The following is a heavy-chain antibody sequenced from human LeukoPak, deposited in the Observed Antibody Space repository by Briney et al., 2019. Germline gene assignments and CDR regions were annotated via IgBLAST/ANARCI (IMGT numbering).Heavy chain of an antibody. D-gene: IGHD3-10*01. J-gene: IGHJ5*02. V-gene: IGHV3-53*01. CDR3: AKDKLGSGSGSYWFGWFDP. Sequence: PSETLSLTCTVSGGSISSSSYYWGWIRQPPGKGLEWVSVIYSGGDTYYADSVKGRFTISRDNSKNTLYLQMNSLRAEDTAVYYCAKDKLGSGSGSYWFGWFDPWGQGTLVTVSS. CDR2: IYSGGDT. CDR1: GGSISSSSYY.